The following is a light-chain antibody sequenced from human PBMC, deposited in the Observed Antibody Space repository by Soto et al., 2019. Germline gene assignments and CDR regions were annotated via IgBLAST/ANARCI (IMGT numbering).Light chain of an antibody. CDR1: QSVSSSY. CDR2: DAS. Sequence: EIVLTQSPGTLSLSPWERATLSCRASQSVSSSYLAWYQQKPGQAPRLLIYDASNRATGIPARFSGSRSGTDFTLTISSLEPEDFAVYYCQQRSNWPPVITFGQGTRLENK. V-gene: IGKV3D-20*02. CDR3: QQRSNWPPVIT. J-gene: IGKJ5*01.